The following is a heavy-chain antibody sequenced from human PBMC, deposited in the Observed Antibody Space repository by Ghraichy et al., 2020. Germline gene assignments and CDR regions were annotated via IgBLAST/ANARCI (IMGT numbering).Heavy chain of an antibody. Sequence: GGSLRLSCAASGFTFSSYAMHWVRQAPGKGLEWVAVISYDGSNKYYADSVKGRFTISRDNSKNTLYLQMNSLRAEDTAVYYCARDGSYGFGLMDYWGQGTLVTVSS. CDR3: ARDGSYGFGLMDY. CDR2: ISYDGSNK. J-gene: IGHJ4*02. V-gene: IGHV3-30-3*01. CDR1: GFTFSSYA. D-gene: IGHD1-26*01.